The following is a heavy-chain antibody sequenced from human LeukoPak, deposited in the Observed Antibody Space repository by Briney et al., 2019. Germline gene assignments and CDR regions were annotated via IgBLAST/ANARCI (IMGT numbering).Heavy chain of an antibody. CDR2: FSGSGSRT. CDR1: GFTSSSYA. Sequence: AGGSLRLSCAASGFTSSSYAMSWVRQAPGKGLEWVSVFSGSGSRTYYAASVKGRFTISRDNSKNTLFLQMNSLRAEDTAVYYCAKGTYYHPSGTYYTETFGENWGQGTLVTVSS. CDR3: AKGTYYHPSGTYYTETFGEN. V-gene: IGHV3-23*01. J-gene: IGHJ4*02. D-gene: IGHD3-10*01.